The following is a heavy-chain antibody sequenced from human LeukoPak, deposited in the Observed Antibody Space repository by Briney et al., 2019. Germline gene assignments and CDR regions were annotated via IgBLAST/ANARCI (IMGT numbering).Heavy chain of an antibody. V-gene: IGHV1-69*04. D-gene: IGHD1-1*01. J-gene: IGHJ4*02. CDR3: ARDRLGKLEFDY. CDR1: GGTFSSYA. Sequence: APVKVSCKASGGTFSSYAISWVRQAPGQGLEWMGRIIPILGIANYAQKFQGRVTITADKSTSTAYMELSSLRSEDTAVYYCARDRLGKLEFDYWGQGTLVTVSS. CDR2: IIPILGIA.